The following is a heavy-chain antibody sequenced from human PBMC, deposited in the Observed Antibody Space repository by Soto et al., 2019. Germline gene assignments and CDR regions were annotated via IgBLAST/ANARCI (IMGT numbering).Heavy chain of an antibody. CDR2: IKQDGSEK. V-gene: IGHV3-7*03. Sequence: PGASLRLSCAPSAFTFSIYWMSWVRQALGKGLKCVANIKQDGSEKYYVDSVKGRLTISRDNAKNSLYLQMNSLRAEDTAVYYCARDHHSSGWWDYYYYYGMDVWGQGTTVTVSS. CDR1: AFTFSIYW. D-gene: IGHD6-19*01. J-gene: IGHJ6*02. CDR3: ARDHHSSGWWDYYYYYGMDV.